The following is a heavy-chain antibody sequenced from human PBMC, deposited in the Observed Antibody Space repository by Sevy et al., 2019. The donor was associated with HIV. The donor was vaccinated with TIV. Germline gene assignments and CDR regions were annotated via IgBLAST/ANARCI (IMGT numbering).Heavy chain of an antibody. CDR1: GFTFSSTS. V-gene: IGHV3-21*01. CDR3: ESDETWDAFDI. Sequence: GGSLRLSCAASGFTFSSTSMNWVRQAPGKGLEWVSSISFSSNYIYYADSVKGRFTISRDNAKNSLFLQMNSLRAEDTAVYYCESDETWDAFDIWGQGTMVTVSS. J-gene: IGHJ3*02. CDR2: ISFSSNYI.